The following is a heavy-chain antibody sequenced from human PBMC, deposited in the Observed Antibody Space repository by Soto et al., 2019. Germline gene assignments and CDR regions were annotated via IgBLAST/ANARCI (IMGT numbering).Heavy chain of an antibody. CDR1: GYTFTSYY. Sequence: ASVKVSCKASGYTFTSYYMHWVRQAPGQGLEWMGIINPSGGSTSYAQKFQGRVTMTRDTSTSTVYMELSSLRSEDTAVYYCARDIPHLVATMWYYYYGMDVWGQGTTVTV. CDR2: INPSGGST. J-gene: IGHJ6*02. CDR3: ARDIPHLVATMWYYYYGMDV. V-gene: IGHV1-46*01. D-gene: IGHD5-12*01.